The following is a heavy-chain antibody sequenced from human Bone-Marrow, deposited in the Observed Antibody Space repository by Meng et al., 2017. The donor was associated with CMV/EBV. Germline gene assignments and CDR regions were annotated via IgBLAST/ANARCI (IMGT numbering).Heavy chain of an antibody. CDR3: ARVFLKATKNSYYYGSGSYGVVDY. CDR1: GYTFPSYV. CDR2: ISAYNGNT. D-gene: IGHD3-10*01. J-gene: IGHJ4*02. V-gene: IGHV1-18*01. Sequence: ASVTVSCKASGYTFPSYVISWVRQAPGQGLEWMGWISAYNGNTNYAQKLQGRVTMTTDTSTSTAYMELRSLRSDDTAVYYCARVFLKATKNSYYYGSGSYGVVDYWGQGTLVTVSS.